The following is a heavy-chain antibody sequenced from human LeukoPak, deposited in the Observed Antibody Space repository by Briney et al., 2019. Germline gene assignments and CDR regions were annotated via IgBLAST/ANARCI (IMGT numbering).Heavy chain of an antibody. Sequence: PGGSLRLSCAASGFTFSNYWMSWVRQPPGKGLEWVANIKQDGSEKYYVDSVKGRFIISGDNAKNSLYLQVNSLRAEDTALYYCARNFGGGDSSGPYYWGQGTLVTVSS. CDR3: ARNFGGGDSSGPYY. D-gene: IGHD3-22*01. J-gene: IGHJ4*02. CDR1: GFTFSNYW. CDR2: IKQDGSEK. V-gene: IGHV3-7*03.